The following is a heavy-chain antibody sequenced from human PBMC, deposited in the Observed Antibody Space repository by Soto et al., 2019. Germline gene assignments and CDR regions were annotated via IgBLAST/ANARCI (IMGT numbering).Heavy chain of an antibody. Sequence: ASVKVSCKASGGTFSSYAISWVRQAPGQGLEWMGGIIPILGIANYAQKFQGRVTITAAKSTSTAYMELSSLRSEDTSVYYCARDRRTYCYDCCGYPFDYWGQGTLVTVSS. CDR2: IIPILGIA. CDR1: GGTFSSYA. V-gene: IGHV1-69*10. CDR3: ARDRRTYCYDCCGYPFDY. J-gene: IGHJ4*02. D-gene: IGHD3-22*01.